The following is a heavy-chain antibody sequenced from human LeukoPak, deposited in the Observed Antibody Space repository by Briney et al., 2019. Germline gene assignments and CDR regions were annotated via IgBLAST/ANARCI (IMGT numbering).Heavy chain of an antibody. CDR2: ISSSAITM. CDR1: GFTFSNYY. V-gene: IGHV3-11*01. Sequence: GGSLRLSCAASGFTFSNYYISWIRQAPGKGLEWVSYISSSAITMYYADSVKGRFTISRDNAKNSLYLQMNSLRAEDTAVYYCAKDYYDSSGYSYLEFDYWGQGTLVTVSS. CDR3: AKDYYDSSGYSYLEFDY. D-gene: IGHD3-22*01. J-gene: IGHJ4*02.